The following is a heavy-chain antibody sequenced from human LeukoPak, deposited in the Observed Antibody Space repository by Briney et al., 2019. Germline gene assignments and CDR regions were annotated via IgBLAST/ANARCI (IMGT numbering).Heavy chain of an antibody. V-gene: IGHV4-39*07. CDR3: ARDSCSSTSCRRKFDN. Sequence: SETLSLTCTVSGGSITSSNYFWGWIRQSPGKRLEWIGSIYYSGSTYYNPSLKSRVTISVETSKIQFSLKLSSVTAADLAVYYCARDSCSSTSCRRKFDNWGQGTLVTVSS. J-gene: IGHJ4*02. CDR1: GGSITSSNYF. CDR2: IYYSGST. D-gene: IGHD2-2*01.